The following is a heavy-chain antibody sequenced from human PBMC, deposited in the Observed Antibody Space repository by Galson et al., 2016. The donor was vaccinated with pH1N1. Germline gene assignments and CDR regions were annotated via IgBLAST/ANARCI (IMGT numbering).Heavy chain of an antibody. Sequence: SVKVSCKVSGHTLNEVSIHWVRQGPGKRLEWMQGFDPQNLERRYSQKFHGRVTMTSDTSTNTVSLELSSLKSDDTAVYFCARDLARQHDSWGQGTLVTVSS. CDR1: GHTLNEVS. CDR2: FDPQNLER. V-gene: IGHV1-24*01. J-gene: IGHJ4*02. CDR3: ARDLARQHDS.